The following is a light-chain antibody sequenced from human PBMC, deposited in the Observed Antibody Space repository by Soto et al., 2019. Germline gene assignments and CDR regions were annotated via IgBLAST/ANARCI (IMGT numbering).Light chain of an antibody. V-gene: IGKV3-20*01. CDR1: QSVSSGY. CDR3: QQYGTSPWT. Sequence: EIEMTQSPGTLYLSPGERATLSCRASQSVSSGYLAWYQQRPGQAPRLLIYGASTRATGIPDRFSGSGSGTDFTLTISRLEPEDFAVYYCQQYGTSPWTFGQGTKVDIK. CDR2: GAS. J-gene: IGKJ1*01.